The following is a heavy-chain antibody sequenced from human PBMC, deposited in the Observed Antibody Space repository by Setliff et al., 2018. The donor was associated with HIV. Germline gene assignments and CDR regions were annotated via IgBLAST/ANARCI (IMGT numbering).Heavy chain of an antibody. CDR2: ISAHTGNT. CDR1: GYPFTNYG. Sequence: ASVKVSCKASGYPFTNYGITWVRQAPGQGLEWMGWISAHTGNTKYTEKVQGRLTLTTDTSTNTAYMELRSLTSDDTAVYYCARVENYCSSTSCYKGLVDPWGQGTLVTVSS. V-gene: IGHV1-18*01. D-gene: IGHD2-2*02. J-gene: IGHJ5*02. CDR3: ARVENYCSSTSCYKGLVDP.